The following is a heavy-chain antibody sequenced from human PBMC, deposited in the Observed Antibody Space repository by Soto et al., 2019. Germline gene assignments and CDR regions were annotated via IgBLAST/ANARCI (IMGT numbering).Heavy chain of an antibody. CDR3: ARLELYSSAWSAGKWFDT. D-gene: IGHD6-25*01. Sequence: PSETLSLTCTVSGDSISSSTYYWDWIRQPPGKGLEWIGSIYYSGSTYYNPSLKSRVTISVDTSKNQFSLNVRSVTAADTGVYYCARLELYSSAWSAGKWFDTWGQGTLVTVS. CDR1: GDSISSSTYY. CDR2: IYYSGST. V-gene: IGHV4-39*01. J-gene: IGHJ5*02.